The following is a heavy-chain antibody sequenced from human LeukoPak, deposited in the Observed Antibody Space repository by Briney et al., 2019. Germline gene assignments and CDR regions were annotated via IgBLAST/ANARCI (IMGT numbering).Heavy chain of an antibody. CDR3: ASSVTTLYYFDY. V-gene: IGHV3-30-3*01. D-gene: IGHD4-17*01. CDR2: ISYDGSNK. CDR1: GFTFSSYA. Sequence: PGGSLRLSCAASGFTFSSYAMHWVRQAPVKGLEWVAVISYDGSNKYYADSVKGRFTISRDNSKNTLYLQMNSLRAEDTAVYYCASSVTTLYYFDYWGQGTLVTVSS. J-gene: IGHJ4*02.